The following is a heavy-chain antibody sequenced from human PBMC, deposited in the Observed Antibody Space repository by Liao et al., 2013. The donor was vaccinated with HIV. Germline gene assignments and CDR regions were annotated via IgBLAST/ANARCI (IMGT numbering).Heavy chain of an antibody. CDR1: GETLGGFF. J-gene: IGHJ5*02. V-gene: IGHV4-34*02. Sequence: QVQLQQWGAGLLKPSQTLSLTCAVDGETLGGFFWSWIRQSPGKGLEWIGEINHSGTTNFNPSLKSRVTMSVDSSTNRFFLNLTSVTAADTAEYFCARGSGFCVSTSCRFDPWGQGSLVTVSS. CDR2: INHSGTT. CDR3: ARGSGFCVSTSCRFDP. D-gene: IGHD2-2*01.